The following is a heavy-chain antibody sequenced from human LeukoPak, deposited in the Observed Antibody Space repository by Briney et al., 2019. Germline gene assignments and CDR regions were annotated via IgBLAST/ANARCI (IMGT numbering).Heavy chain of an antibody. CDR3: ARAPEGILTGDDTFTNWFDP. J-gene: IGHJ5*02. Sequence: SVKVSCKASGGTFSSYAISWVRQAPGQGLEWMGGIIPLFATSNYAQKFQGRVTITADESTSTAYMELSSLRSEDTAVYYCARAPEGILTGDDTFTNWFDPWGQGTLVTVSS. CDR2: IIPLFATS. CDR1: GGTFSSYA. V-gene: IGHV1-69*13. D-gene: IGHD3-9*01.